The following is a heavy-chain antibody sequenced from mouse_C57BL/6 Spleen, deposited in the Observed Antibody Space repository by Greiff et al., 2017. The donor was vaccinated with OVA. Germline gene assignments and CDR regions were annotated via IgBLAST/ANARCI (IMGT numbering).Heavy chain of an antibody. CDR2: ISSGGSYT. J-gene: IGHJ3*01. V-gene: IGHV5-6*01. CDR1: GFTFSSYG. CDR3: AKHWGTTVVPAY. Sequence: EVQLVESGGDLVKPGGSLKLSCAASGFTFSSYGMSWVRQTPDQRLEWVATISSGGSYTYYPESVKGRFTISRDNAKNTLYLQMSSLKSEDTAMYDCAKHWGTTVVPAYWGQGTLVTVSA. D-gene: IGHD1-1*01.